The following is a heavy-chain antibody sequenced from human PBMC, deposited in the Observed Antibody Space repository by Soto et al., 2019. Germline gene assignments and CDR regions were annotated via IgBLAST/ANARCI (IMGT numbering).Heavy chain of an antibody. D-gene: IGHD1-26*01. CDR3: EAEPIRRELASHFYDY. Sequence: SVKVSCKASGFTFTSSAVQWVRQARGQRLEWIGWIVVGSGNTNYAQKSQERVTITRDMSTSTAYMELSSLRSEDTAVYYCEAEPIRRELASHFYDYWGQGNLVTVSS. J-gene: IGHJ4*02. V-gene: IGHV1-58*01. CDR2: IVVGSGNT. CDR1: GFTFTSSA.